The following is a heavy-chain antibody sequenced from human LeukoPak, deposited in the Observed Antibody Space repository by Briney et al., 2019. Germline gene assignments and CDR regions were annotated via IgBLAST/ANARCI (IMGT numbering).Heavy chain of an antibody. CDR3: ARLLHGYSSGWYAAFDI. Sequence: ASVKVSCKASGYTFTSYDINWVRQATGQGLEWMGWMNPNSGNTGYAQKFLGRVTMTRNTSISTAYMELSSLRSEDTAVYYCARLLHGYSSGWYAAFDIWGQGTMVTVSS. CDR2: MNPNSGNT. D-gene: IGHD6-19*01. V-gene: IGHV1-8*01. J-gene: IGHJ3*02. CDR1: GYTFTSYD.